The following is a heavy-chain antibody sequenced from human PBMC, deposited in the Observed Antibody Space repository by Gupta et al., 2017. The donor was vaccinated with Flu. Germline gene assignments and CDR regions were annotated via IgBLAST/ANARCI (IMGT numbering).Heavy chain of an antibody. CDR3: ANSRDFGFNWFDP. CDR1: A. J-gene: IGHJ5*02. D-gene: IGHD3-22*01. V-gene: IGHV1-69*01. Sequence: AIGGGRQAPGKGLEWMGGIIPPLATVNYEKKFQGRVSITADESTSTAYMELSSLSAEDTAMYYCANSRDFGFNWFDPWGQGTLVTVSS. CDR2: IIPPLATV.